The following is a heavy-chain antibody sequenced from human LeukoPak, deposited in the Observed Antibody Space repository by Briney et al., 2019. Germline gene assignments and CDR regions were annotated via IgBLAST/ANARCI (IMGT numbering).Heavy chain of an antibody. Sequence: ASETLSLTCTVTGDSISSYYGSWLRQTPGNGLEWIGYIYYSGSTNYNPSLKSRVTISVDTSKNQFSLKLSSVTAADTAVYYCARDSAGYSTLWGQGTLVTVSS. CDR2: IYYSGST. D-gene: IGHD6-13*01. CDR1: GDSISSYY. J-gene: IGHJ4*02. CDR3: ARDSAGYSTL. V-gene: IGHV4-59*01.